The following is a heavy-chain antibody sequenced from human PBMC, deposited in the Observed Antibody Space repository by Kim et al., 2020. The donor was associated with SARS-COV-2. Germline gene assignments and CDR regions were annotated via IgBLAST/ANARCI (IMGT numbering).Heavy chain of an antibody. D-gene: IGHD6-6*01. CDR3: AREQQLAGNWFDP. J-gene: IGHJ5*02. V-gene: IGHV4-31*02. Sequence: NPSVKSRVTISVDTSKTQFSLKLSSVTAADTAVYYCAREQQLAGNWFDPWGQVTLVTVSS.